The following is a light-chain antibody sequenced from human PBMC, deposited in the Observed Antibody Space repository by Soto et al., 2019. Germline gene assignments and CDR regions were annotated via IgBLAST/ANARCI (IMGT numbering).Light chain of an antibody. CDR3: CSYVGSTTDV. CDR1: SNDVGRYNQ. J-gene: IGLJ1*01. V-gene: IGLV2-23*01. CDR2: EGS. Sequence: QSALTQPASVSGSPGQSITISCTGSSNDVGRYNQVSWYQQHPGKAPNVMIYEGSQRPSGVSNRFSGSKSGNTASLTISGLQAEDEADYYCCSYVGSTTDVFGTGTTVTVL.